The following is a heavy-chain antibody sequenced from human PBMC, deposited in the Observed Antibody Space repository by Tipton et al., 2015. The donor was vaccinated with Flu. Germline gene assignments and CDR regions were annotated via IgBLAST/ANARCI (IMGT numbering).Heavy chain of an antibody. J-gene: IGHJ5*01. V-gene: IGHV4-38-2*02. CDR3: ARRDYSNYVSEPKNWFDS. CDR2: IFHSGNS. D-gene: IGHD4-11*01. CDR1: GYSIRSSNYY. Sequence: TLSPTCTVFGYSIRSSNYYWGWIRQPPGKGLEWIGSIFHSGNSYHNPSLKSRVTMAVETSKNQFSLKLSSVTAADTAVYYCARRDYSNYVSEPKNWFDSWGQGALVIVSS.